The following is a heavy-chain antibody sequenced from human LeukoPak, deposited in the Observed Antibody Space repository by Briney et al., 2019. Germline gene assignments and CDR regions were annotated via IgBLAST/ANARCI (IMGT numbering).Heavy chain of an antibody. CDR1: GFTFSNAW. D-gene: IGHD3-10*01. V-gene: IGHV3-30*02. Sequence: GGSLRLSCAASGFTFSNAWMSWVRQAPGKGLEWVAFIRYDGSNKYYADSVKGRFTISRDNSKNTLYLQMNSLRAEDTAVYYCAKDFGYGSYYFDYWGQGTLVTVSS. J-gene: IGHJ4*02. CDR3: AKDFGYGSYYFDY. CDR2: IRYDGSNK.